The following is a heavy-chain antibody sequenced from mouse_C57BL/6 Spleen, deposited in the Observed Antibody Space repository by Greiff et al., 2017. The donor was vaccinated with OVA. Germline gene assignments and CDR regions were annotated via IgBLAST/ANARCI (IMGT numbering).Heavy chain of an antibody. CDR3: ARWEDYGSRNY. J-gene: IGHJ2*01. Sequence: QVQLKQSGPELVKPGASVKISCKASGYAFSSSWMNWVKQRPGKGLEWIGRIYPGDGDTNYNGKFKGKATLTADKSSSTAYMQLSSLTSEDSAVYFCARWEDYGSRNYWGQGTTLTVSS. D-gene: IGHD1-1*01. CDR2: IYPGDGDT. V-gene: IGHV1-82*01. CDR1: GYAFSSSW.